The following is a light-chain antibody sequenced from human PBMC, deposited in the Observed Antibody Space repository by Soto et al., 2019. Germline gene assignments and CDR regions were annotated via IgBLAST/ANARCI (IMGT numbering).Light chain of an antibody. CDR3: QQRSSWPLLT. Sequence: EIVLTQSPATLSLSPGERATLSCRASQSVSNYLAWFQQKPGHAPRLLIYDASNRATGIPARFSGSGSVTDFTLTISSREPEDFAVYYCQQRSSWPLLTFGGGTKVGI. CDR1: QSVSNY. V-gene: IGKV3-11*01. J-gene: IGKJ4*01. CDR2: DAS.